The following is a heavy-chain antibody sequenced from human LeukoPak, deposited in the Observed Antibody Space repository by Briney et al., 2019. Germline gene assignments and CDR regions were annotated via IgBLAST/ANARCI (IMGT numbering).Heavy chain of an antibody. J-gene: IGHJ4*02. V-gene: IGHV3-21*01. CDR3: ARDPNRQWLVTDDY. CDR1: GFNFSSYS. CDR2: ISSSSYI. Sequence: PGGSLRLSCAASGFNFSSYSMNWVRQAPGKGLEWVSSISSSSYIYYADSAKGRFTISRDNAKNSLYLQMNSLRAEDTAVYYCARDPNRQWLVTDDYWGQGTLVTVSS. D-gene: IGHD6-19*01.